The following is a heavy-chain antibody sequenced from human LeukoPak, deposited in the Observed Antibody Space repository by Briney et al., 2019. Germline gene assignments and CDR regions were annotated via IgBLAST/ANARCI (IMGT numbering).Heavy chain of an antibody. D-gene: IGHD2-2*01. CDR3: AKEGGLGYCSTTSCAFAH. J-gene: IGHJ4*02. Sequence: GGSLRLSCAASGFTFSSYAMSWVRQAPGKGLEWVSAISGSGGSTYYADSVNGRFTISRDNSNNTLYLQMNSLRAEDTAVYYCAKEGGLGYCSTTSCAFAHWGRGTLVTVSS. CDR1: GFTFSSYA. V-gene: IGHV3-23*01. CDR2: ISGSGGST.